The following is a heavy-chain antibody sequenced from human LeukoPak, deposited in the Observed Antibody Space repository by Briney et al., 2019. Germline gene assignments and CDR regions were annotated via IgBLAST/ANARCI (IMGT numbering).Heavy chain of an antibody. V-gene: IGHV4-34*01. D-gene: IGHD2-2*01. CDR3: ARNCSSISCARGGNY. CDR2: INHSGST. Sequence: SETLSLTCAVYGGSFSGYYWSWIRQPPGKGLEWIGEINHSGSTNYNPSLKSRVTISVDTSKNQFSLKLSSVTAADTAVYYCARNCSSISCARGGNYRGQGTLVTVSS. CDR1: GGSFSGYY. J-gene: IGHJ4*02.